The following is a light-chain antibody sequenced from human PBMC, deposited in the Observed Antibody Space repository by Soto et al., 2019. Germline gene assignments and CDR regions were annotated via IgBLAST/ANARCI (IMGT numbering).Light chain of an antibody. CDR3: QQYRDLPQT. J-gene: IGKJ1*01. Sequence: EIVLTQSPGTLSLSPGERATHSCRASQSVRSNYLAWYQQKPGRAPRLLIYNSNTRATGVPDRFSGSGSGTDFTLTISRLEPEDFALYYCQQYRDLPQTFGQGTKVEMK. V-gene: IGKV3-20*01. CDR2: NSN. CDR1: QSVRSNY.